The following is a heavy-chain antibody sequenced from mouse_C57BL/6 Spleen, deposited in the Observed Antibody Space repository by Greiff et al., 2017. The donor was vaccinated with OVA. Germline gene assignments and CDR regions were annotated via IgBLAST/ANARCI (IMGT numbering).Heavy chain of an antibody. CDR3: ARERANWPFAY. CDR1: GYSITSGYY. J-gene: IGHJ3*01. D-gene: IGHD4-1*01. Sequence: EVQLQQSGPGLVKPSQSLSLTCSVTGYSITSGYYWNWIRQFPGNKLEWMGYISYDGSNNYNPSLKNRISITRDTSKNQFFLKLNSVTTEDTATYYCARERANWPFAYWGQGTLVTVSA. CDR2: ISYDGSN. V-gene: IGHV3-6*01.